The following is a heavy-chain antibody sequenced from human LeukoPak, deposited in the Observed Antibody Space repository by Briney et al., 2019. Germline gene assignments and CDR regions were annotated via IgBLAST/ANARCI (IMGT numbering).Heavy chain of an antibody. CDR2: IYYSGST. V-gene: IGHV4-39*01. CDR3: ARRRGGGVAAAGTSWFDP. CDR1: GGSISSSSYY. D-gene: IGHD6-13*01. J-gene: IGHJ5*02. Sequence: SETLSLTCTVSGGSISSSSYYWGWIRQPPGKGLEWIGSIYYSGSTYYNPSLKSRVTISVDTSKNQFSLKLSSVTAADTAVYYCARRRGGGVAAAGTSWFDPWGQGTLVTVSS.